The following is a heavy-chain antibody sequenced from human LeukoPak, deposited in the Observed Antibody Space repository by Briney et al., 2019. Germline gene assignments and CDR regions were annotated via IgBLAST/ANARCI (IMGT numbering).Heavy chain of an antibody. CDR2: ICGSGDLI. CDR1: GFTFSNYA. Sequence: GGSLRLSCAASGFTFSNYAMNWVRLAPGKGLEWVSAICGSGDLIYYADSVKGRFTISRDNSKNTLYLQMSSLRAEDTAVYYCAKVGSSGQLPHDVFDVWGQGTVVTVSS. V-gene: IGHV3-23*01. D-gene: IGHD3-22*01. CDR3: AKVGSSGQLPHDVFDV. J-gene: IGHJ3*01.